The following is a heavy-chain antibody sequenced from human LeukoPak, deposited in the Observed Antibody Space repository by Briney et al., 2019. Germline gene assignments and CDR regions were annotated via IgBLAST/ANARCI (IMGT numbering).Heavy chain of an antibody. CDR2: IWYDGSNK. CDR1: GFTFSSYG. V-gene: IGHV3-33*01. CDR3: ARSGGYSGYDFQYYFDY. Sequence: GGSLRLSCAASGFTFSSYGMHWVRQAPGKGLEWVAVIWYDGSNKYYADSVKGRFTISRNNSKNTLYLQMNSLRAEDTAVYYCARSGGYSGYDFQYYFDYWGQGTLVTVSS. J-gene: IGHJ4*02. D-gene: IGHD5-12*01.